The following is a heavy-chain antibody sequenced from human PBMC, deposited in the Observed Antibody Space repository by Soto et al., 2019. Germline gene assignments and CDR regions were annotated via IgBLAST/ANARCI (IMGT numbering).Heavy chain of an antibody. V-gene: IGHV1-3*01. Sequence: QVQLVQSGAEVRKTGASVKISCKTSGYNFITYAVNWVRQAPGQRFEWMGWINPDNGNTKYSQKFQGRVTMTRDTYASTVYMELRSLRSEDTAVYYCAKEGGPWGQRTQVTVSS. J-gene: IGHJ5*02. CDR2: INPDNGNT. D-gene: IGHD3-16*01. CDR1: GYNFITYA. CDR3: AKEGGP.